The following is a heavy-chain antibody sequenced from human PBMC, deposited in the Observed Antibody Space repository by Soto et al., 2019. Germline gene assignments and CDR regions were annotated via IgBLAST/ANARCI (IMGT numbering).Heavy chain of an antibody. J-gene: IGHJ5*01. V-gene: IGHV4-39*01. Sequence: SETLSLTCTVSGGSISSGGYYWSWIRQHPGKGLEWIGNIYYSGSTYYNPSLKSRVTISVDTSKNQFSLKLSSATAADTAVYYCARRGREWWFEYWGQGTLVTVSS. D-gene: IGHD1-26*01. CDR3: ARRGREWWFEY. CDR2: IYYSGST. CDR1: GGSISSGGYY.